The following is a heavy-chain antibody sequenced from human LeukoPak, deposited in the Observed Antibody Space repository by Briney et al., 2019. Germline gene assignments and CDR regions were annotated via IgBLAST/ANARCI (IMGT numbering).Heavy chain of an antibody. J-gene: IGHJ4*02. CDR3: ARGSDSPYDHTFDY. V-gene: IGHV3-7*03. D-gene: IGHD2-15*01. CDR1: GLRFGSYW. Sequence: GGSLRLSCVASGLRFGSYWMNWVRQAPGKGLEWVANMNQDGSEKNYVDSVKGRFTISRDNTKNSLFLQMDSLRAEDTAFYYCARGSDSPYDHTFDYWGQGTLVTVSS. CDR2: MNQDGSEK.